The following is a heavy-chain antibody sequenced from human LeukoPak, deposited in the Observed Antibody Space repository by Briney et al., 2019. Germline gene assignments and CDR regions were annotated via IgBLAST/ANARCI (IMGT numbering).Heavy chain of an antibody. V-gene: IGHV5-51*01. CDR2: IYPGDSDT. D-gene: IGHD4-23*01. J-gene: IGHJ4*02. CDR3: ARRGDNGGNSGVLGY. CDR1: GYIFTSYW. Sequence: PGESLKISCKGSGYIFTSYWIGWVRQMPGKGLEWMGIIYPGDSDTRYSPSFQGQVTISADKSISAAYLQWSSLKASDTAMYYCARRGDNGGNSGVLGYWGRGTLVSVSS.